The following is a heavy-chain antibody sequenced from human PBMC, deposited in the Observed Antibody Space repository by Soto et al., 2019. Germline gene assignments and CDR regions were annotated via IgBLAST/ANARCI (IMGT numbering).Heavy chain of an antibody. V-gene: IGHV1-69*13. CDR1: GGTFSNYV. Sequence: SVKVSCKASGGTFSNYVINWVRQAPGQGLEWMGGIIPIFGTANYAQRFQGRVTITADESTNTAYMELSSLRSEDTAVYYCARGHRPSGSPGLDYYFYGMDVWGQGTTVTVSS. CDR3: ARGHRPSGSPGLDYYFYGMDV. CDR2: IIPIFGTA. J-gene: IGHJ6*02. D-gene: IGHD3-10*01.